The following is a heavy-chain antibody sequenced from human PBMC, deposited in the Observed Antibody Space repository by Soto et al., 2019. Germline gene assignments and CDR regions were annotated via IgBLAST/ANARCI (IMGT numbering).Heavy chain of an antibody. CDR1: GYTFTSYG. CDR2: INAYNGNT. CDR3: ARVLPPFDP. V-gene: IGHV1-18*01. J-gene: IGHJ5*02. Sequence: GASVKVSCKASGYTFTSYGISWLRQAPGQGLEWMGWINAYNGNTNYAQKLQGRVTMTTDTSTSTAYMELRSLGSDDKAVYYCARVLPPFDPWGQGTLVTVSS.